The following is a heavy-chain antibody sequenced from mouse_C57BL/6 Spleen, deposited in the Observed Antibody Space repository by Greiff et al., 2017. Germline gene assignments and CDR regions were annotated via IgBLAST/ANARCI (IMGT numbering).Heavy chain of an antibody. CDR2: IYPGNSDT. J-gene: IGHJ3*01. D-gene: IGHD1-1*01. CDR3: TRDPITTVVGKAWFAY. CDR1: GYTFTSYW. V-gene: IGHV1-5*01. Sequence: VQLQQSGTVLARPGASVKMSCKTSGYTFTSYWMHWVKQRPGQGLEWIGAIYPGNSDTSYNQKFKGKAKLTAVTSASTAYMELSSLTNEDSAVYYCTRDPITTVVGKAWFAYWGQGTLVTVSA.